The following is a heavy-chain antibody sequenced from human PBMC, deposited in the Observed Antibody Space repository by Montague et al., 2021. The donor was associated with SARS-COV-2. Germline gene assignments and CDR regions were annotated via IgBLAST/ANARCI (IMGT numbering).Heavy chain of an antibody. D-gene: IGHD3-9*01. Sequence: PALVKPTQTLTLTCTFSGFSLSTSGMCVSWIRQPPGKALEWLALIDWDDDKYYSTSLKTRLTISKDTSKNQVVLTMTNMDPVDTATYYCARIRMGKDHILTGYYNHYGMDVWGQGTTVTVSS. CDR3: ARIRMGKDHILTGYYNHYGMDV. CDR2: IDWDDDK. V-gene: IGHV2-70*01. CDR1: GFSLSTSGMC. J-gene: IGHJ6*02.